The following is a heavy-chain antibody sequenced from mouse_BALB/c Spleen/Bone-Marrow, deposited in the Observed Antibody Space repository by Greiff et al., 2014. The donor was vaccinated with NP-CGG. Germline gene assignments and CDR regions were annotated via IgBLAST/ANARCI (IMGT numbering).Heavy chain of an antibody. CDR2: IYPANGDT. CDR1: GFNIKDTY. Sequence: DVKLQESGAELVKPGASVKLSCTASGFNIKDTYMRWVKQRPEQGLEWIGRIYPANGDTKYDPKFQGKATITADTSSNTAYLQLSSLTSEDTAVYYCARYGNGLMDYWGQGTSVTVSS. CDR3: ARYGNGLMDY. J-gene: IGHJ4*01. V-gene: IGHV14-3*02. D-gene: IGHD2-1*01.